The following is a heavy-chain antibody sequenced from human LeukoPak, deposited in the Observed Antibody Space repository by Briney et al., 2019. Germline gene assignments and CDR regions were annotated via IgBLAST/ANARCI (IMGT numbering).Heavy chain of an antibody. V-gene: IGHV1-69*06. CDR2: IIPIFGTA. D-gene: IGHD1-26*01. CDR3: ARDAMGGSFQGLAFDI. Sequence: GASVKVSCKASGGTFSSYAISWVRQAPGQGLEWMGGIIPIFGTANYAQKFQGRVTITADKSTSTAYMELSSLRSEDTAVYYCARDAMGGSFQGLAFDIWGQGTMVTVSS. CDR1: GGTFSSYA. J-gene: IGHJ3*02.